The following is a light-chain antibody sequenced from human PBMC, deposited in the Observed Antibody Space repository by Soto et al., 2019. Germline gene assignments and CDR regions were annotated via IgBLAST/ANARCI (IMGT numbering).Light chain of an antibody. Sequence: EIVLTQSPGTLSLSPGERATLSCRASQSVSSNYLAWYQQKPGQAPRLLIYGASSRTTGIPDRFSGSASGTDFTLTISRLKPEDFAVYYCQQYGSSPPVYTFGQGTKLDIK. CDR1: QSVSSNY. V-gene: IGKV3-20*01. CDR3: QQYGSSPPVYT. CDR2: GAS. J-gene: IGKJ2*01.